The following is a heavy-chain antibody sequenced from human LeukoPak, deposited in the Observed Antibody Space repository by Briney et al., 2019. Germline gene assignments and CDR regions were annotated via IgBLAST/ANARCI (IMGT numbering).Heavy chain of an antibody. V-gene: IGHV3-21*01. Sequence: GGSLRLSCAASGFTFSSYSMNWVRQAPGKGLEWVSSISSSSSYIYYADSVKDRFTISRDNAKNSLYLQMNSLRAEDTAVYYCARLGDSSGYYGVRNWFDPWGQGTLVTVSS. CDR1: GFTFSSYS. D-gene: IGHD3-22*01. CDR2: ISSSSSYI. J-gene: IGHJ5*02. CDR3: ARLGDSSGYYGVRNWFDP.